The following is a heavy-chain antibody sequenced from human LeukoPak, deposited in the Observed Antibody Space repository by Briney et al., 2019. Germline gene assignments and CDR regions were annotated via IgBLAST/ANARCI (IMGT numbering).Heavy chain of an antibody. D-gene: IGHD3-22*01. Sequence: PGGSLRLSCAASGFTFNNYWMHWVRQAPGKGLVWVSGINSDGSSATYADSVKGRFTISRDNAKNTLYLEMNSLRAEDMAVYYCAIGVVITTAFDNWGQGTQVTVSS. CDR1: GFTFNNYW. V-gene: IGHV3-74*01. J-gene: IGHJ4*02. CDR2: INSDGSSA. CDR3: AIGVVITTAFDN.